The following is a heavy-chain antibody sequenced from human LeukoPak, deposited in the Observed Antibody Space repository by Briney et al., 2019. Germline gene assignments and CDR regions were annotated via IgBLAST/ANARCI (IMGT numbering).Heavy chain of an antibody. CDR1: GYIFTKYV. CDR3: ARDDCGDTCYPGGY. J-gene: IGHJ4*02. CDR2: IKAGNGDT. D-gene: IGHD2-21*01. Sequence: ASVRVSFKASGYIFTKYVVHWVRQAPGQRPDWMGWIKAGNGDTKYSQNFQDRLTITRDTSASTVYMELSSLTSEDTALYYCARDDCGDTCYPGGYGGQGTLVTVS. V-gene: IGHV1-3*01.